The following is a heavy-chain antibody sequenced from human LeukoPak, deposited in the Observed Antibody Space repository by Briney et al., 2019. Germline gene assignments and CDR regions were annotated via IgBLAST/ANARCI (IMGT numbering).Heavy chain of an antibody. D-gene: IGHD1-26*01. V-gene: IGHV3-21*01. J-gene: IGHJ5*02. CDR1: RFTFSSYS. CDR2: ISSSGSYI. CDR3: VRGYRNQWELWA. Sequence: PGGSLRLSCAASRFTFSSYSMNWVRQAPGKGLEWVSSISSSGSYIYYADSVKGRFTISRDNAKNSLYLQMNSLTPEDTGIYYCVRGYRNQWELWAWGQGALVTVSS.